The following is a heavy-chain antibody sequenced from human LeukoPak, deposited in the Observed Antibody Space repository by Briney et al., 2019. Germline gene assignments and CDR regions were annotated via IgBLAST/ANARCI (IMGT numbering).Heavy chain of an antibody. CDR1: GFTFSNAW. Sequence: GSLRLSCAASGFTFSNAWMSWVRQAPGKGLEWVGRIKSKTDGGTTGYAAPVKGRFTISRDDSKNTLYLQMNSLKTEDTAVYYCTTDSSLLWFGELRYYYYYGMDVWGKGTTVTVSS. D-gene: IGHD3-10*01. V-gene: IGHV3-15*01. J-gene: IGHJ6*04. CDR3: TTDSSLLWFGELRYYYYYGMDV. CDR2: IKSKTDGGTT.